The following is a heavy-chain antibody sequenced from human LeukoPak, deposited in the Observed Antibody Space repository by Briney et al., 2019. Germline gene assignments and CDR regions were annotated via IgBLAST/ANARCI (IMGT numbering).Heavy chain of an antibody. CDR3: ARRVYCSSSRCYAEMGYYFFFMDV. D-gene: IGHD2-2*01. V-gene: IGHV1-2*02. CDR2: IDPSSGGT. J-gene: IGHJ6*03. Sequence: ASVKVSCKASGYTFSDYYIHWVRQAPGQGLEWMGWIDPSSGGTNYVQKFQGRVTMTRDTSITTAYMELSSLRSDDTAVYYCARRVYCSSSRCYAEMGYYFFFMDVWGKGTTATVSS. CDR1: GYTFSDYY.